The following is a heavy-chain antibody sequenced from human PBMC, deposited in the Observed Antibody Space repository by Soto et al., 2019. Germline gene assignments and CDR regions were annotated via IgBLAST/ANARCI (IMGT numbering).Heavy chain of an antibody. D-gene: IGHD3-22*01. V-gene: IGHV4-59*01. Sequence: LSLTCTVSGGSISSYYWSWIRQPPGKGLEWIGYIYYSGSTNYNPSLKSRVTISVDTSKNQFSLKLSSVTAADTTVYYCARGIGDYDSSGYYSEYFQHWGQGTLVTVSS. CDR2: IYYSGST. CDR3: ARGIGDYDSSGYYSEYFQH. CDR1: GGSISSYY. J-gene: IGHJ1*01.